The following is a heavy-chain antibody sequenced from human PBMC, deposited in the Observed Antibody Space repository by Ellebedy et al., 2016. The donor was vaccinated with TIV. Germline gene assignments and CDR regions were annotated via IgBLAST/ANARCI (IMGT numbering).Heavy chain of an antibody. D-gene: IGHD3-10*01. Sequence: AASVKVSCKVSGYAFTDYRIDWVRLAPGQGLEWMGWITTYNGDSDSVQKFQGRVTITADTSTNTAYMELRSLRSDDTAVYYCARKVWFGDSALAHWGQGTLVTVSS. CDR3: ARKVWFGDSALAH. J-gene: IGHJ4*02. CDR2: ITTYNGDS. CDR1: GYAFTDYR. V-gene: IGHV1-18*01.